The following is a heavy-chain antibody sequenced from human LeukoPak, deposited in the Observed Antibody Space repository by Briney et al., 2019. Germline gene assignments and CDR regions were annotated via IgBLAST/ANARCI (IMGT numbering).Heavy chain of an antibody. Sequence: GGSLRLSCAASGFTFSTYSMNWVRQAPGKGLEWVSYISSSTTIYYVDSVKGRFTISRDNAKNSLYLQMNSLRDEDTAVYYCARDFREQQLDYWGQGTLVTVSS. D-gene: IGHD6-13*01. CDR2: ISSSTTI. J-gene: IGHJ4*02. V-gene: IGHV3-48*02. CDR1: GFTFSTYS. CDR3: ARDFREQQLDY.